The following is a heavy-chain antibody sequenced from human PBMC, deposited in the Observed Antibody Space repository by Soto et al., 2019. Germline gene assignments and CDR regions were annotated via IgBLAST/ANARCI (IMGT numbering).Heavy chain of an antibody. V-gene: IGHV1-18*01. CDR1: GYTFTSYG. J-gene: IGHJ4*02. CDR2: ISAYNGNT. Sequence: QVQLVQSGAEVKKPGASVKVSCKASGYTFTSYGISWVRQAPGQGLEWMGWISAYNGNTNYAQKLQGRVTMTKDTSPSTDYLELRSLRSDDTDVYYCARVVTEDWRGSNPYYFDYRGQGTLVTVSS. CDR3: ARVVTEDWRGSNPYYFDY. D-gene: IGHD4-4*01.